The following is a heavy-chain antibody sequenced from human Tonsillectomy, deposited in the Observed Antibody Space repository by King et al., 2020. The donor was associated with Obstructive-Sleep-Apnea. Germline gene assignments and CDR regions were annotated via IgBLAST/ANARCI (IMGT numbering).Heavy chain of an antibody. J-gene: IGHJ4*02. Sequence: VQLVESGGDVVQPGRSLRLSCAASGFTFIYYGMHWVRQAPGKGLEWVAFILSDGSDTLYDDSVKGRFTISRDTPRNTLYLQISSLRAEDTALYFCARDGISGIDYWGQGVLVTVSS. CDR3: ARDGISGIDY. CDR2: ILSDGSDT. D-gene: IGHD1-14*01. V-gene: IGHV3-33*01. CDR1: GFTFIYYG.